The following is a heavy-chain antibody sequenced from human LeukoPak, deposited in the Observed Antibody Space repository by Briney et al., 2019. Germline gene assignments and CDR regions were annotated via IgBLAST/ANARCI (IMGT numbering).Heavy chain of an antibody. J-gene: IGHJ4*02. D-gene: IGHD3-10*01. CDR1: GFTFSSYA. CDR3: AKDVRWFGELSLDY. CDR2: ISGSGGST. V-gene: IGHV3-23*01. Sequence: PGGSLRLSCGASGFTFSSYAMSWVRQAPGKGLEWVSSISGSGGSTYYADSVKGRFTISRDNSKNTLYLQMNSLRAEDTAVYYCAKDVRWFGELSLDYWGQGTLVTVSS.